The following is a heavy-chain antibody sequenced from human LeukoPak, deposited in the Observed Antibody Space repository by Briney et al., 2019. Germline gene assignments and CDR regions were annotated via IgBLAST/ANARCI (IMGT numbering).Heavy chain of an antibody. CDR1: GFTFSSYS. CDR2: ISSSSSYI. V-gene: IGHV3-21*01. Sequence: PGGSLRLSCAASGFTFSSYSMNWVRQAPGKGLEWVSSISSSSSYIYYADSVKGRFTISRDNAKNSLYLQMNSLRAEDTAVYYCARGYCSSTSCYGYYYYYGMDVWGQGTTVTVSS. CDR3: ARGYCSSTSCYGYYYYYGMDV. J-gene: IGHJ6*02. D-gene: IGHD2-2*01.